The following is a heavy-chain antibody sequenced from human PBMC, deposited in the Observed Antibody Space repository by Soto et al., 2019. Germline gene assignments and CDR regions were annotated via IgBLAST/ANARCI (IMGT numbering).Heavy chain of an antibody. CDR2: IYPGDSDS. Sequence: EVQLVQSGAEVKKPGESLKISCKGSGYSFTSFWIGWVRQMPGKGLEWMGIIYPGDSDSIYSPSFQGQVTISSDKSISTAYLQWSSLKASDTAIYYCARLNDYGDFEYFQHWGQGTLVTVSS. D-gene: IGHD4-17*01. CDR1: GYSFTSFW. CDR3: ARLNDYGDFEYFQH. J-gene: IGHJ1*01. V-gene: IGHV5-51*03.